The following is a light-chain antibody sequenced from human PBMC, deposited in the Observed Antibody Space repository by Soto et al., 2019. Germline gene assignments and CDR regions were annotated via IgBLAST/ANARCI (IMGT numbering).Light chain of an antibody. J-gene: IGKJ1*01. Sequence: EIVLTQSPATLSLSPGERATLSCRASQSVANSLAWFQQKPGQAPRLLIYSASTRAAGIPARFSGSGSGADFSLPVSSLEPEDFALYYCQQRSNWPPWTFGQGTRVEIK. CDR3: QQRSNWPPWT. CDR2: SAS. V-gene: IGKV3-11*01. CDR1: QSVANS.